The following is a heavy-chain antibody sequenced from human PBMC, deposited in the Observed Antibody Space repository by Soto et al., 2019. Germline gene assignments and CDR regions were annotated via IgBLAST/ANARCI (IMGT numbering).Heavy chain of an antibody. CDR1: VYMLTGYY. Sequence: SVKVSCKSSVYMLTGYYIHLVRQAPGQGLEWMGWINPKSGGTKYAEKFQGRVSMTGDTSITTAYMELSSLRSDDKAVYYCATDRVAFDMWGQGTKVTVSS. CDR2: INPKSGGT. J-gene: IGHJ3*02. CDR3: ATDRVAFDM. D-gene: IGHD3-22*01. V-gene: IGHV1-2*02.